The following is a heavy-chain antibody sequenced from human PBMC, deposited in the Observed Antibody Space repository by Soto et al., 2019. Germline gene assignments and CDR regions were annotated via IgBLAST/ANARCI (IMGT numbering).Heavy chain of an antibody. CDR1: GYTFSTYA. CDR2: INGGTGQT. Sequence: VASVKVSCKASGYTFSTYAMHWVRQAPGQSLEWMGWINGGTGQTRYSQRFQDRVTITRDTSAKTTYMDLTSLRSEDTAVYYCARGKGMEENYYYYGMDIWGQGTTVTVS. J-gene: IGHJ6*02. CDR3: ARGKGMEENYYYYGMDI. D-gene: IGHD1-1*01. V-gene: IGHV1-3*01.